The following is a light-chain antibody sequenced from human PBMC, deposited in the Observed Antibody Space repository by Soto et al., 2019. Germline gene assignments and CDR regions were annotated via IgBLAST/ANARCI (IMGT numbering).Light chain of an antibody. V-gene: IGKV3-20*01. CDR2: GAS. CDR3: QHYHTSLWT. CDR1: QSVSSTH. Sequence: EIVLTQSPGTLSLSAGDRVTLSCWASQSVSSTHLAWYQQKPGQAPRLLIYGASSRATGIPDRFSGSGSGTDFTLTISRLEPEDFAVYYCQHYHTSLWTFGQGTKVEIK. J-gene: IGKJ1*01.